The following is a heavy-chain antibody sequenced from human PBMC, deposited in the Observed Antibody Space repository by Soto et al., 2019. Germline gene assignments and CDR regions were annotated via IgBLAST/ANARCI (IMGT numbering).Heavy chain of an antibody. J-gene: IGHJ3*02. CDR1: GFTFSSYE. CDR3: ARADFGYSYGIDAFDI. Sequence: GGSLRLSCAASGFTFSSYEMNWVRQAPGKGLEWVSYISSSGSTIYYADSVKGRFTISRDNAKNSLYLQMNSLRAEDTAVYYCARADFGYSYGIDAFDIWGQGTMVTVSS. CDR2: ISSSGSTI. D-gene: IGHD5-18*01. V-gene: IGHV3-48*03.